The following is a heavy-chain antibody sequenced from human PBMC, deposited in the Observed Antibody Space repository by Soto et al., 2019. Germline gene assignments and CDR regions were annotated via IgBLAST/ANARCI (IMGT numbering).Heavy chain of an antibody. V-gene: IGHV4-34*01. CDR3: ARIWGDAFDI. D-gene: IGHD3-10*01. Sequence: QVQLQQWGAGLLKPSETLSLTCAVYGGSFSGYYWNWIRQPPGKGLEWIGEINHSGSTNYNPSLKSRVTISVDTSKNQFSLKLSSVTAADTAVYYCARIWGDAFDIWGQGTMVTVSS. CDR1: GGSFSGYY. CDR2: INHSGST. J-gene: IGHJ3*02.